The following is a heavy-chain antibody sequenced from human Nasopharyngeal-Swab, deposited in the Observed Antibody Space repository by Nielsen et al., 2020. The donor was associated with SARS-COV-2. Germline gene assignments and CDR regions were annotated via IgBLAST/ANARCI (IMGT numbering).Heavy chain of an antibody. Sequence: SETPSLTCAVYGGSFSGYYWSWIRQPPGKGLEWIGEINHSGSTNYNPSLKSRVTISVDTSKNQFSLKLSSVTAADTAVYYCARLGWLQLPVDYWGQGTLVTVSS. J-gene: IGHJ4*02. CDR1: GGSFSGYY. D-gene: IGHD5-24*01. CDR3: ARLGWLQLPVDY. V-gene: IGHV4-34*01. CDR2: INHSGST.